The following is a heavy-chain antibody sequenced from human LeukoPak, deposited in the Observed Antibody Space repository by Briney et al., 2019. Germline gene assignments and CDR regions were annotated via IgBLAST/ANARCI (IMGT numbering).Heavy chain of an antibody. Sequence: PGGSLRLSCAASGFTFSSYGMHWVRQAPGKGLEWVAVISYEGSNKYYADSVKGRFTISRDNSKNTLYLQMNSLRAEDTAVYYCAYIAVAGGAGYYDSSGYYDDAFDIWGQGTMVTVSS. D-gene: IGHD3-22*01. CDR3: AYIAVAGGAGYYDSSGYYDDAFDI. CDR1: GFTFSSYG. J-gene: IGHJ3*02. V-gene: IGHV3-30*03. CDR2: ISYEGSNK.